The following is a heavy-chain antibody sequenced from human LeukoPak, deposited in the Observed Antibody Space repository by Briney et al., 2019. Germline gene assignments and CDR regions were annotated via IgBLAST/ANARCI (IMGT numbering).Heavy chain of an antibody. Sequence: PSETLSLTCAVYGGSISSSSYYWGWIRQPPGKGLEWIGSIYYSGSTYYNPSLKSRVTISVDTSKNQFSLKLSSVTAADTAVYYCARMGFGENRIDYWGQGTLVTVSS. CDR2: IYYSGST. CDR3: ARMGFGENRIDY. CDR1: GGSISSSSYY. J-gene: IGHJ4*02. D-gene: IGHD3-10*01. V-gene: IGHV4-39*01.